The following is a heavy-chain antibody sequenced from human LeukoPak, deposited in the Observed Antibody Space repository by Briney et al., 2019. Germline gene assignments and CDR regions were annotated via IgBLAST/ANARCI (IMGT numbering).Heavy chain of an antibody. CDR2: IFPSGGEI. D-gene: IGHD3-16*01. Sequence: GGSLRLSCEASGFTFSTFAMIWVRQPPGKGLEWVSSIFPSGGEIHYADSVRGRFTISRDNSKSTLSLQMNSLRAEDTAVYYCTTLGGFIDFDYWGQGALVTVSS. V-gene: IGHV3-23*01. J-gene: IGHJ4*02. CDR1: GFTFSTFA. CDR3: TTLGGFIDFDY.